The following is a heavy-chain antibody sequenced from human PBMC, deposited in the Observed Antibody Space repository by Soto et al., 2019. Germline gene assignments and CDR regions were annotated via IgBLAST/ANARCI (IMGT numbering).Heavy chain of an antibody. CDR3: ARDPAP. Sequence: QVQLQESGPGLVKASQTLSLTCTVSGGSISSGGYYWSWIRQHPGKGLEWIGYIYNSGSTYYNPSLXSXLTISADTSKNQFALKLSSVTAADTAVYYCARDPAPWGQGTLVTVSS. CDR2: IYNSGST. J-gene: IGHJ5*02. V-gene: IGHV4-31*03. CDR1: GGSISSGGYY.